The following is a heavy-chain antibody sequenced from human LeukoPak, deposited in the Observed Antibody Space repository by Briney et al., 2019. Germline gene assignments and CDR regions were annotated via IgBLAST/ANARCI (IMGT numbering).Heavy chain of an antibody. J-gene: IGHJ4*02. D-gene: IGHD4-17*01. CDR1: GFTFDDYA. CDR2: ISWNSGSI. V-gene: IGHV3-9*01. CDR3: AKARYTTALDY. Sequence: GGSLRLSCAASGFTFDDYAMHWVRQAPGKGLEWVSGISWNSGSIGYADSVKGRFTISRDNAKNSLYLQMNSLRAEDTASYYCAKARYTTALDYWGQGTLVTVSS.